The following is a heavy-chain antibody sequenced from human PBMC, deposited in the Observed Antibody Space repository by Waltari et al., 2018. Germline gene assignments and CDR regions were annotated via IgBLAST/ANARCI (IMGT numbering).Heavy chain of an antibody. Sequence: QVQLQQWGAGLLKPSETLSLTCAVYGGSFSGYYWSWIRQPPGKGLEWIGEINHSGSTNDNPSLKSRVTISVDTSKNQFSLKLSSVTAADTAVYYCARDPTIAVAGTPQLGYMDVWGKGTTVTVSS. CDR1: GGSFSGYY. D-gene: IGHD6-19*01. V-gene: IGHV4-34*01. J-gene: IGHJ6*03. CDR3: ARDPTIAVAGTPQLGYMDV. CDR2: INHSGST.